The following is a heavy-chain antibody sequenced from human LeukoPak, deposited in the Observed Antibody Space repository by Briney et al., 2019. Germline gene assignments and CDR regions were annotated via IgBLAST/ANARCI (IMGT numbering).Heavy chain of an antibody. Sequence: GGSLRLSCAASGXTFSDYYMTWIRQAPGKGLEWVSYISSSSSYTNYADSVKGRFTISRDNAKNSLYLQMNSLRAEDTAVYYCARLVPAASYYFDYWGQGTLVTVSS. CDR3: ARLVPAASYYFDY. V-gene: IGHV3-11*03. J-gene: IGHJ4*02. CDR1: GXTFSDYY. D-gene: IGHD2-2*01. CDR2: ISSSSSYT.